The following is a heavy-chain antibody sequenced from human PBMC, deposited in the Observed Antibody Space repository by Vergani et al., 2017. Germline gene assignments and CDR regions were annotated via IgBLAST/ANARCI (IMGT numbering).Heavy chain of an antibody. D-gene: IGHD4-23*01. V-gene: IGHV4-31*03. CDR2: INYSGST. CDR3: ARDQAESVYGGNPLDAFDI. Sequence: QVQLQESGPGLVKPSQTLSLTCTVSGGSISSGGYYWSWIRQHPGKGLEWIGYINYSGSTYYNPSLKSRVTISVDTSKNQFSLKLSSVTAADTAVYYCARDQAESVYGGNPLDAFDIWGQGTMVTVSS. J-gene: IGHJ3*02. CDR1: GGSISSGGYY.